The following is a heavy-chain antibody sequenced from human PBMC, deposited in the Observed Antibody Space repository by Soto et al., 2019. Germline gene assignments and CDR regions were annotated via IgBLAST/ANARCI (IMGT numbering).Heavy chain of an antibody. CDR2: ISSSSSYI. D-gene: IGHD2-15*01. V-gene: IGHV3-21*01. Sequence: EVQLVESGGGLVKPGGSLRLSCAASGFTFSSYSMNWVRQAPGKGLEWVSSISSSSSYIYYADSVKGRFTISRDNAKNSLYLQMNSLRAEDTAVYYCARDKGYCSGGSCYRSRYYYYGMDVWGQGTTVTVSS. CDR3: ARDKGYCSGGSCYRSRYYYYGMDV. CDR1: GFTFSSYS. J-gene: IGHJ6*02.